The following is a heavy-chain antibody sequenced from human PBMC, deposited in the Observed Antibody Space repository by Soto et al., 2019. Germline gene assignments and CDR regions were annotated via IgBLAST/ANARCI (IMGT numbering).Heavy chain of an antibody. V-gene: IGHV3-66*01. CDR1: GFNDNTNY. CDR2: IYPGGST. D-gene: IGHD1-26*01. J-gene: IGHJ3*01. CDR3: ARDRGYFSALDL. Sequence: EVQLVESGGDLVQPGGSLRLSCAASGFNDNTNYMNWVLQAPGKGLEWVSLIYPGGSTYYADSVEGRFTVSRDNAKNTLYLHMNNVRAADTAVYYCARDRGYFSALDLWGQGTVVTVSS.